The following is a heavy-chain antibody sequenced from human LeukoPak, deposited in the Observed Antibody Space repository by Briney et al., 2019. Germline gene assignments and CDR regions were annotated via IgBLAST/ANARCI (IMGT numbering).Heavy chain of an antibody. J-gene: IGHJ4*02. Sequence: PGGSLRLSCAASGFTSSIYAMSGVRQAPEKGLERASAISGSGDNTYYADSVKGRFTISRDNSKTTLYLQMNSLRAEDTAVYFCAKDGDLGYCSGGSCYSAYWGQGTLVTVSS. V-gene: IGHV3-23*01. CDR1: GFTSSIYA. D-gene: IGHD2-15*01. CDR3: AKDGDLGYCSGGSCYSAY. CDR2: ISGSGDNT.